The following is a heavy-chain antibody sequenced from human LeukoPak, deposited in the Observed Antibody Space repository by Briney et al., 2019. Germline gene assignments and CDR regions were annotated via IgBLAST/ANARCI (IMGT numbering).Heavy chain of an antibody. V-gene: IGHV1-24*01. Sequence: ASVKVSCKVSGYTLTELSMHWVRQAPGKGLAWMGGFYPEDGETIYAQKFQGRVTMTEDTSTDTAYMELSSLRSEDTAVYYCARGYGDYFAWYFDLWGRGTLVTVSS. CDR3: ARGYGDYFAWYFDL. J-gene: IGHJ2*01. CDR2: FYPEDGET. CDR1: GYTLTELS. D-gene: IGHD4-17*01.